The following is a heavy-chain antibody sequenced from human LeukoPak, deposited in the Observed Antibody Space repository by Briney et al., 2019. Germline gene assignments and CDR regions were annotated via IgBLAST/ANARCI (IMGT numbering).Heavy chain of an antibody. CDR3: ARRMAYDSSGYYSGAFDI. CDR2: IYYSGST. V-gene: IGHV4-59*08. D-gene: IGHD3-22*01. Sequence: TSETLSLTCTASGGSISSYYWSWIRQPPGKGLEWIGYIYYSGSTNYNPSLKSRVTISVDTSKNQFSLKLSSVTAADTAVYYCARRMAYDSSGYYSGAFDIWGQGTMVTVSS. CDR1: GGSISSYY. J-gene: IGHJ3*02.